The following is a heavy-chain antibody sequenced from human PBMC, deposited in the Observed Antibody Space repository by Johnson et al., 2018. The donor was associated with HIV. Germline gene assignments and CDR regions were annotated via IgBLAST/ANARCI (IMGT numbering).Heavy chain of an antibody. J-gene: IGHJ3*02. CDR2: ISWNSGSI. Sequence: EVQLVESGGGVLRPGGSLRISCAGFKFIFGDHGLSWVRQVQGKGLAWVSGISWNSGSIGYADSVKGRFTISRDNAQNSLYLQMNSLRAEDTAVYYCGRESTGAGTAFDIWGQGTMVTVSS. V-gene: IGHV3-20*04. CDR1: KFIFGDHG. CDR3: GRESTGAGTAFDI. D-gene: IGHD2-8*02.